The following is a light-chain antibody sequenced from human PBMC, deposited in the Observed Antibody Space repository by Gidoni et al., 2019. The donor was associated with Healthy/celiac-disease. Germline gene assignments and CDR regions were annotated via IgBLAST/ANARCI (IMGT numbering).Light chain of an antibody. V-gene: IGKV4-1*01. J-gene: IGKJ1*01. CDR2: WAS. CDR1: QSVLYSSNNKNY. Sequence: ERATINCKSSQSVLYSSNNKNYLAWYQQKPGQPTKLLIYWASTRESGVPDRFSGSGSGTDFTLTISSLQAEDVAVYYCQQYYSTPRTFGQGTKVEIK. CDR3: QQYYSTPRT.